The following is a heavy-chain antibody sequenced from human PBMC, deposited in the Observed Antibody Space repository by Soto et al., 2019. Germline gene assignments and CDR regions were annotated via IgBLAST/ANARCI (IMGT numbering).Heavy chain of an antibody. Sequence: GGPKRHRCAASGLKCGGYSRNWVSQAPGKGLEWVSYISSSSNTIYYADFVKGRFIISRDNAKNTLYLQMDSLKTEDTAVYYCTTDLRWETSPSDYWGQGTLVTVSS. CDR2: ISSSSNTI. CDR1: GLKCGGYS. J-gene: IGHJ4*02. D-gene: IGHD1-26*01. V-gene: IGHV3-48*01. CDR3: TTDLRWETSPSDY.